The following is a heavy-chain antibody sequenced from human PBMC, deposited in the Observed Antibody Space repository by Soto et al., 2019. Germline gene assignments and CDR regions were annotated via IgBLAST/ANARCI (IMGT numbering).Heavy chain of an antibody. CDR1: GGSVSSYH. Sequence: ETLSLTCTVSGGSVSSYHWNWIRQPPGKGLEWIGYVYYSGSATYNPSLKSRVTISVDTAKDQFSLKLRSVTAADTAVYYCARTNWNANWFDPWGQGTLVTVSS. V-gene: IGHV4-59*02. CDR2: VYYSGSA. CDR3: ARTNWNANWFDP. J-gene: IGHJ5*02. D-gene: IGHD1-20*01.